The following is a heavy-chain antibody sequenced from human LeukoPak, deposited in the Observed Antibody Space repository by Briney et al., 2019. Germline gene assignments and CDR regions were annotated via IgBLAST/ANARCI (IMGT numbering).Heavy chain of an antibody. V-gene: IGHV4-61*02. CDR1: GGSISSGSYY. J-gene: IGHJ4*02. D-gene: IGHD6-19*01. Sequence: SQTLSLTCTVSGGSISSGSYYWSWIRQPAGKGLEWIGRIYTSGSTNYNPSLKSRVTISVDTSKNQFSLKLSSVTAAGTAVYYCARDKSSGWYGEGVDYWGQGTLVTVSS. CDR3: ARDKSSGWYGEGVDY. CDR2: IYTSGST.